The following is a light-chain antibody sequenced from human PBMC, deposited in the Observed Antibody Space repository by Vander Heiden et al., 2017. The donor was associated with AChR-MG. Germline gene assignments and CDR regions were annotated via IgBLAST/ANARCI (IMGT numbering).Light chain of an antibody. CDR2: GGS. V-gene: IGKV3-20*01. J-gene: IGKJ1*01. Sequence: EIVLTQSPDSLSLSPGERATLSCRASQSVRSSQLGWYQQKPGQAPRLLIFGGSTRATGIPDRFSGSGSETDFTLTISRLEPEDFAVYYCQHDCSSRTFGQGTKVEIK. CDR3: QHDCSSRT. CDR1: QSVRSSQ.